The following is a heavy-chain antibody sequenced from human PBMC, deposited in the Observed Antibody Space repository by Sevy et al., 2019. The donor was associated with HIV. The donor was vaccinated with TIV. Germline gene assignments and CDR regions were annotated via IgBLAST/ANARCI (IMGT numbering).Heavy chain of an antibody. V-gene: IGHV1-69*01. CDR1: GGTFSNYA. D-gene: IGHD2-21*02. J-gene: IGHJ4*02. CDR3: AGGGVVTATMYYFDY. CDR2: IIPIFGTT. Sequence: KISCKASGGTFSNYAISWVRQAPGQGLHWMGGIIPIFGTTNYAQKFQCRVTITADESTSTAYMELSSLRSEEKAVYYCAGGGVVTATMYYFDYWGQGTLVTVSS.